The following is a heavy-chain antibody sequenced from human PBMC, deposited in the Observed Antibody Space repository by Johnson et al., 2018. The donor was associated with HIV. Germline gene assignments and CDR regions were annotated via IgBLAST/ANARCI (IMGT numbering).Heavy chain of an antibody. V-gene: IGHV3-30*04. CDR3: AREVDAFDM. Sequence: QVQLVESGGGLVQPGGSLRLSCAASGFTFSSYAMHWVRQAPGKGLEWVAVISYDGSNKYYADSVKGRFTISRDNAKNSLYLQMNSLRAEDTAVYYCAREVDAFDMWGQGTLVTVSS. CDR1: GFTFSSYA. J-gene: IGHJ3*02. CDR2: ISYDGSNK.